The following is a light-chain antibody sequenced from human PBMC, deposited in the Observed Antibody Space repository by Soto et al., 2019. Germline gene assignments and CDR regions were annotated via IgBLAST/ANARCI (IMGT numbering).Light chain of an antibody. CDR2: DAS. CDR1: PSVTNF. V-gene: IGKV3D-15*01. J-gene: IGKJ1*01. Sequence: VLTLYPAALSLSSGERATLSGRASPSVTNFLAWYPQKPGQAPRLLISDASDRATHIPARFSGSGSGTEFTLTISSLQSDDFSTYYCQQYNSYSFGQGTKV. CDR3: QQYNSYS.